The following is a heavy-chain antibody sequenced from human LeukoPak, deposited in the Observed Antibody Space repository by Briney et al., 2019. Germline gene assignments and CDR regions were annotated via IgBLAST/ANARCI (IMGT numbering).Heavy chain of an antibody. V-gene: IGHV4-59*08. D-gene: IGHD3-10*01. J-gene: IGHJ5*02. Sequence: SETLSLTCTVSGGSISSYYWSWIRQPPGKGLEWIGYIYYSGSTYYNPSLTSRVTISVDTSKNQFSLKLSSVTAADTAVYYCAAGTTGQITMVRGAPVWFDPWGQGTLVTASS. CDR3: AAGTTGQITMVRGAPVWFDP. CDR2: IYYSGST. CDR1: GGSISSYY.